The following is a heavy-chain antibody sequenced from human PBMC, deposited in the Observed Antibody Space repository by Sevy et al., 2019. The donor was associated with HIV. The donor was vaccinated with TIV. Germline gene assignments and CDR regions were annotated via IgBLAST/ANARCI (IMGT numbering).Heavy chain of an antibody. CDR3: AGSRSYCSGGNCYSDFDI. CDR1: GASINRGSYY. D-gene: IGHD2-15*01. Sequence: SETLSLTCNVSGASINRGSYYWIWIRQPAGKGLEWIGRIYTSGATNYNPSLESRLTISVDTSKNQFSLRLSSVTAADTAIYYCAGSRSYCSGGNCYSDFDIWGQGTMVTVSS. V-gene: IGHV4-61*02. CDR2: IYTSGAT. J-gene: IGHJ3*02.